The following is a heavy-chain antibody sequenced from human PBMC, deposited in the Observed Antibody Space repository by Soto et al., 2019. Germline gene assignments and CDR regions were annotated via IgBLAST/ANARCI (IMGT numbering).Heavy chain of an antibody. Sequence: SVKVSCKASAGTFSSYAISWVRQAPGQGLEWMGGILPIFGTANYAQKFQGRVTITADESTSTAYIELSSLRSEDTAVYYCARVPLHSRGWYNSYYYYGMDVWGQGTTVTVSS. J-gene: IGHJ6*02. CDR1: AGTFSSYA. V-gene: IGHV1-69*13. CDR3: ARVPLHSRGWYNSYYYYGMDV. CDR2: ILPIFGTA. D-gene: IGHD6-19*01.